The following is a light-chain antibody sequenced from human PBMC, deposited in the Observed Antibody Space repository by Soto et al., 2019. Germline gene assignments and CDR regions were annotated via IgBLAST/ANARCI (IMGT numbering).Light chain of an antibody. CDR1: HLISSW. J-gene: IGKJ5*01. CDR3: QQYNNWPPIT. Sequence: DIQMTQAPSTMSASVGDRVAITCRASHLISSWLAWYQQKPWKAPKLLIYGASRLQSGVPSRFSGSGTGTLFTLTISSLQSEDFEVYYCQQYNNWPPITFGQGTRLE. CDR2: GAS. V-gene: IGKV1-5*01.